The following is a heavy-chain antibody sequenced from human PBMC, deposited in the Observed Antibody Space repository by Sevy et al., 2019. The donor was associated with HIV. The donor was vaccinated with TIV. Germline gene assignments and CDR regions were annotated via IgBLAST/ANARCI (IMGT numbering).Heavy chain of an antibody. V-gene: IGHV3-23*01. CDR1: GFTFSNYA. D-gene: IGHD6-19*01. CDR3: AKEWTQLSDWYGELDY. Sequence: GGCLRLSCAASGFTFSNYAMSCVRQAPGKGLEWVSSIRISGGNTYYADSVKGRFTISRDNSKNTLYLQMNSLRAEDTSVYYCAKEWTQLSDWYGELDYWGQGSLVTVSS. CDR2: IRISGGNT. J-gene: IGHJ4*02.